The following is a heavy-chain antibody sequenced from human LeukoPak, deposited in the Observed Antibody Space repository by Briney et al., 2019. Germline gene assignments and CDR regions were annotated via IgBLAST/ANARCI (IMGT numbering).Heavy chain of an antibody. CDR2: ISDDGRDI. CDR1: GFTFSTFP. D-gene: IGHD6-6*01. Sequence: GGPLRLSCEASGFTFSTFPMHWVRQTTDKGLEWVAVISDDGRDIYYADSVKGRFTISRDNSKNTLYLQMNSLSPEDTAVVYCARVGRVSIYPSYMDVWGKGTTVTVSS. CDR3: ARVGRVSIYPSYMDV. J-gene: IGHJ6*03. V-gene: IGHV3-30*04.